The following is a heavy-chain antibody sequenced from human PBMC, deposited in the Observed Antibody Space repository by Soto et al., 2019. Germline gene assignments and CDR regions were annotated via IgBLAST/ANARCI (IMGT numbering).Heavy chain of an antibody. J-gene: IGHJ4*02. D-gene: IGHD4-17*01. CDR2: IWYDGSNK. CDR3: AREPSYGDYVFDY. Sequence: QVQLVESGGGVVQPGRSLRLSCAASGFTFSTYDMHWVRQAPGKGLEWVTFIWYDGSNKYYADSVKGRFTISRDNSKNTLYLQMNSLRAEDTAVYYCAREPSYGDYVFDYWGQGTLVSVSS. V-gene: IGHV3-33*01. CDR1: GFTFSTYD.